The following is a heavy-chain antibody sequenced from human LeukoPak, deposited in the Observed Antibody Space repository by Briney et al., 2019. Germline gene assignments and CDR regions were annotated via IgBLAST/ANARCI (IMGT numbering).Heavy chain of an antibody. V-gene: IGHV3-30*02. D-gene: IGHD1-1*01. J-gene: IGHJ4*02. CDR1: GFSFSNYG. CDR3: AKDRSGETETYDY. Sequence: GGSLRLSCVASGFSFSNYGMHWVRQAPGKGLQWMAFIQYDGTNKYYADFVKGRFTISRDNSKNTAYLQMNSLRLEDTAVYFCAKDRSGETETYDYWGQGTLVTVSS. CDR2: IQYDGTNK.